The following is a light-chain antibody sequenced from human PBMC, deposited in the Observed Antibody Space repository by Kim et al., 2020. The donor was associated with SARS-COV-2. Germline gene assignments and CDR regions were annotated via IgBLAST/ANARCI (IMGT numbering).Light chain of an antibody. Sequence: QSVLTQPPSVSGAPGQRVTISCTGSSSNTGAGYDVHWYQQPRGIAPKLLIYGTNSRPSGVPDRFSGSKSGASASLAITGLQAEDEADYYCQSYDSSLSSWVFGGGTQLTVL. CDR3: QSYDSSLSSWV. CDR1: SSNTGAGYD. CDR2: GTN. J-gene: IGLJ3*02. V-gene: IGLV1-40*01.